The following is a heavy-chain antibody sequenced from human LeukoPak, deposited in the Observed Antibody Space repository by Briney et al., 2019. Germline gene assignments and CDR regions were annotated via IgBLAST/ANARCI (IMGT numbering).Heavy chain of an antibody. J-gene: IGHJ1*01. CDR3: ARVSGPGMNEYFHL. CDR2: INNDGSTT. Sequence: GGSLRLSCAASGFTFSEAWMHWVRQAPGKGLVWVSRINNDGSTTRYADSVKGRFTISRDNAKNTLYLQMNSLRAERTAVYYCARVSGPGMNEYFHLWGQGTLVTVSS. V-gene: IGHV3-74*01. D-gene: IGHD3-10*01. CDR1: GFTFSEAW.